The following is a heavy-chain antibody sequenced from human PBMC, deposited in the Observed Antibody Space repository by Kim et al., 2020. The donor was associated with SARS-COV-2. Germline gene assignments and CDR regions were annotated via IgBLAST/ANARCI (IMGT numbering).Heavy chain of an antibody. D-gene: IGHD1-26*01. Sequence: GGSLRLSCAASGFTFSDYYMSWIRQAPGKGLEWVSSISSSSSYTYYADSVKGRFTISRDNAKNSLYLQMNSLRAEDTAVYYCARDRGSWNSRYAFDIWGQGTMVTVSS. CDR2: ISSSSSYT. CDR1: GFTFSDYY. J-gene: IGHJ3*02. CDR3: ARDRGSWNSRYAFDI. V-gene: IGHV3-11*06.